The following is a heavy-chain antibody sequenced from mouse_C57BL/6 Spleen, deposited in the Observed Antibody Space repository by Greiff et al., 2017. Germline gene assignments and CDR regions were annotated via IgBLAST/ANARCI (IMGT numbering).Heavy chain of an antibody. D-gene: IGHD1-1*01. V-gene: IGHV1-69*01. CDR1: GYTFTSYW. J-gene: IGHJ1*03. CDR2: IDPSDSYT. Sequence: VQLQQSGAELVMPGASVKLSCKASGYTFTSYWMHWVKQRPGQGLEWIGEIDPSDSYTNYNQKFKGKSTLTVDKSSSTAYMQLSSLTSEDSAVYYCARKKPDYYGSSSHWYFDVWGTGTTVTVSS. CDR3: ARKKPDYYGSSSHWYFDV.